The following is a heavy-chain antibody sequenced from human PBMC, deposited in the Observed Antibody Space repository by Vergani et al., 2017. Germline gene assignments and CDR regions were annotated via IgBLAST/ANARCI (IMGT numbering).Heavy chain of an antibody. V-gene: IGHV1-18*01. J-gene: IGHJ3*02. Sequence: QVQLVQSGAEVKKPGASVKVSCKASGYTFTSYGISWVRQAPGQGLEWMGWISAYNGNTNYAQKFQGRVTMTRDTSISTAYMELSRLRSDDTAVYYCARVVGYSSGWYLVGDAFDIWGQGTMVTVSS. CDR3: ARVVGYSSGWYLVGDAFDI. D-gene: IGHD6-19*01. CDR2: ISAYNGNT. CDR1: GYTFTSYG.